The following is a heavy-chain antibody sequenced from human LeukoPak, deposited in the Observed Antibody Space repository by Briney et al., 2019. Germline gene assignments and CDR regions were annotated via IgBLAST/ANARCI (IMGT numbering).Heavy chain of an antibody. CDR3: ARQRNYYGSGSYLSYFDY. CDR1: GYSFTSYW. CDR2: IYPGDSDT. D-gene: IGHD3-10*01. Sequence: GESLKISCKGSGYSFTSYWIGWVRQMPGKGLEWMGIIYPGDSDTRYSPSFQGQVTISADKSISTAYLQWSSLKASDTAMYYCARQRNYYGSGSYLSYFDYWGQGTLVTVSS. V-gene: IGHV5-51*01. J-gene: IGHJ4*02.